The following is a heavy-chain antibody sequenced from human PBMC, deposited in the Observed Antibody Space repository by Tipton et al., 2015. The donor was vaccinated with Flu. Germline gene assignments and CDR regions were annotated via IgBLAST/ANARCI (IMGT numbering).Heavy chain of an antibody. V-gene: IGHV3-30*01. CDR3: ARRKPRFDY. Sequence: SLRLSCAASGFTFSSYAMHWVRQAPGKGLEWVAVISYDGSNKYYADSVKGRFTISRDNSKNTLYLQMNSLRAEDTAVYYCARRKPRFDYWGQGTLVTVSS. CDR1: GFTFSSYA. J-gene: IGHJ4*02. CDR2: ISYDGSNK.